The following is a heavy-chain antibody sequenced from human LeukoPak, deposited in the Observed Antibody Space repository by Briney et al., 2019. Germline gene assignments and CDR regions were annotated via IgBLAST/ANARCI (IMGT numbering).Heavy chain of an antibody. CDR2: ISGSGGST. J-gene: IGHJ3*02. Sequence: PGGSLRLSCAASGFTFSIYAMSLVRQAPRKGLEWVSAISGSGGSTYYADSVKGRFTISRDNSKNTLYLQMNSLRAEDTAVYYCATGGVVEMATGDAFDIWGQGTMVTVSS. CDR3: ATGGVVEMATGDAFDI. V-gene: IGHV3-23*01. CDR1: GFTFSIYA. D-gene: IGHD5-24*01.